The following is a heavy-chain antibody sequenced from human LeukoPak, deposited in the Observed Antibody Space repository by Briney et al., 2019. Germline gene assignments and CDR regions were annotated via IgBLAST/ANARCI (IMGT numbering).Heavy chain of an antibody. Sequence: SETLSLTCTVSGGSISSYYWIWIRQPAGKGLEWIGRIYTSGSSNYNPSLKSRVTMSVDTSKNQFSLKLSSVTAADTAVYYCARDGHSSGYLMGFDYWGQGSVVTVSS. D-gene: IGHD3-22*01. CDR1: GGSISSYY. V-gene: IGHV4-4*07. CDR2: IYTSGSS. J-gene: IGHJ4*02. CDR3: ARDGHSSGYLMGFDY.